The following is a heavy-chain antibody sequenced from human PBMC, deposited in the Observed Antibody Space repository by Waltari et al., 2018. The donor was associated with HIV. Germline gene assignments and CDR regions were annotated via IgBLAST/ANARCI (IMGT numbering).Heavy chain of an antibody. Sequence: QVQLVESGGGVVQPGRSLRLSCAASGFTFSSYAMHWVRQAPGKGLEWVAVISYDGSNKYYADSVKGRLTISRDNSKNTLYLQMDSLRAEETAVFYCARDPHPYDSSGYYLAYWGQGTLVTVSS. D-gene: IGHD3-22*01. CDR1: GFTFSSYA. CDR2: ISYDGSNK. J-gene: IGHJ4*02. CDR3: ARDPHPYDSSGYYLAY. V-gene: IGHV3-30*01.